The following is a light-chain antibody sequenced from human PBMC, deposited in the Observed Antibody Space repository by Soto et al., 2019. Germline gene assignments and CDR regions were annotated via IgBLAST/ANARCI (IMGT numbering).Light chain of an antibody. CDR3: QKYQTYSRT. CDR2: DAS. Sequence: DIQMTQSPSTLSASVGDRITITCRASQSINTWLAWYRQRPGDAPQLLIYDASTLAMGVPSRFSGSGSGTDFTLSISRLQPDDFATFYCQKYQTYSRTFGQGTKVEVK. V-gene: IGKV1-5*01. J-gene: IGKJ1*01. CDR1: QSINTW.